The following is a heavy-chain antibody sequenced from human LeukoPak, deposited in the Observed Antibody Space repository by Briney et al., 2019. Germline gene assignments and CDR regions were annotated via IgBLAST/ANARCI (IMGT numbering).Heavy chain of an antibody. D-gene: IGHD6-13*01. CDR3: AREGGVWSSWYYYYYYYMDV. V-gene: IGHV3-11*04. Sequence: GGSPRLSCAASGFTFSDSYMTWVRQAPGKGVEWVAYISGSGHDINYSESAKGRFTISRDNAKNSLYLQMNSLRAEDTAVYYCAREGGVWSSWYYYYYYYMDVWGKGTTVTVSS. CDR1: GFTFSDSY. J-gene: IGHJ6*03. CDR2: ISGSGHDI.